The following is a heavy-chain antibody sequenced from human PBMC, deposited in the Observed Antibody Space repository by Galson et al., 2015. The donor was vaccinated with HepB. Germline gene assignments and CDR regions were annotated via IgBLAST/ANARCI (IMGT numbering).Heavy chain of an antibody. CDR3: ATYLGEYYDSLGAFDI. Sequence: SVKVSCKVSGYTLTELSMHWVRQAPGKGLEWMGGFDPEDGETIYAQKFQGRVTMTEDTSTDTAYMELSSLRSEDTAVYYCATYLGEYYDSLGAFDIWGQGTTVTVPS. CDR2: FDPEDGET. J-gene: IGHJ3*02. V-gene: IGHV1-24*01. CDR1: GYTLTELS. D-gene: IGHD3-22*01.